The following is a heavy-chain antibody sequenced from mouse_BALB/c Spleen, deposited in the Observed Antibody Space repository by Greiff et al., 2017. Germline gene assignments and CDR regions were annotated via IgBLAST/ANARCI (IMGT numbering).Heavy chain of an antibody. CDR2: INPYNGGT. V-gene: IGHV1-18*01. CDR1: GYSFTGYT. CDR3: ARETEYGNYDYYAMDY. Sequence: EVQLQQSGPELVKPGASMKISCKASGYSFTGYTMNWVKQSHGKNLEWIGLINPYNGGTSYNQKFKGKATLTVDKSSSTAYMELLSLTSEDSAVYYCARETEYGNYDYYAMDYWGQGTSVTVSS. D-gene: IGHD2-10*02. J-gene: IGHJ4*01.